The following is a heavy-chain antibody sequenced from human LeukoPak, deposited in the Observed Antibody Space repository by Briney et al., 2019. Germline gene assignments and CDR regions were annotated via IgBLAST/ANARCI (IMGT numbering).Heavy chain of an antibody. CDR3: ARGQGTVTTH. V-gene: IGHV4-34*01. CDR2: INHSGSA. D-gene: IGHD4-17*01. CDR1: GGSFSGYY. Sequence: PSETLSLTCAVSGGSFSGYYWTWIRQPPGKGLEWIGEINHSGSANYNPSLKSRVTISFDTSKNQFSLNLSSVTAADTAVYYCARGQGTVTTHWGQGTLVTVSS. J-gene: IGHJ4*02.